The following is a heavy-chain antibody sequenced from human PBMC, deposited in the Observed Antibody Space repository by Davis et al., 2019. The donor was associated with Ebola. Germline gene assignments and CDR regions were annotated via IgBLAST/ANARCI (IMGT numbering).Heavy chain of an antibody. CDR3: ARSGLSFGVVKYHYGMDV. Sequence: GGSLRLSCAASGFTFRSYAMHWVRQAPGKGLEWVSAISGSGGSTYYADSVKGRFTVSRDNSKKTMYLQMNSLRAEDTAVYYCARSGLSFGVVKYHYGMDVWGKGTTVTVSS. V-gene: IGHV3-23*01. CDR2: ISGSGGST. J-gene: IGHJ6*04. CDR1: GFTFRSYA. D-gene: IGHD3-3*01.